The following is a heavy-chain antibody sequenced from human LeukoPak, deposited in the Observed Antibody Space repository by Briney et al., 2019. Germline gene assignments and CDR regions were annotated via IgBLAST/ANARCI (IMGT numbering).Heavy chain of an antibody. CDR3: ARDSAPYGSGVDY. D-gene: IGHD3-10*01. V-gene: IGHV1-69*04. CDR1: GGTFSSYA. Sequence: SVRVSCKASGGTFSSYAISWVRQAPGQGLEWMGRIIPILGIANYAQKFQGRVTITADKSTSTAYMELSSLRSEDTAVYYCARDSAPYGSGVDYWGQGTLVTVSS. J-gene: IGHJ4*02. CDR2: IIPILGIA.